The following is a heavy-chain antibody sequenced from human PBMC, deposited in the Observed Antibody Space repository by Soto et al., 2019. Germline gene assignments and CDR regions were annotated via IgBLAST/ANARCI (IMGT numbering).Heavy chain of an antibody. J-gene: IGHJ1*01. D-gene: IGHD2-21*02. CDR3: AREEHIVVVTAIPAEYFQP. CDR2: ISYDGSNK. Sequence: QVQLVESGGGVVQPGRSLRLSCAASGFTFSSYGMHWVRQAPGKGLEWVAVISYDGSNKHYADSVKGRFTISRDDSKNTLYLQMNSLRAEDTAVYYCAREEHIVVVTAIPAEYFQPWGQGTLVTVSS. CDR1: GFTFSSYG. V-gene: IGHV3-30*03.